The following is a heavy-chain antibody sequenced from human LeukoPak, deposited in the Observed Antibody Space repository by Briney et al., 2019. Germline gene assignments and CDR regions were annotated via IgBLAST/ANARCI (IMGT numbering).Heavy chain of an antibody. J-gene: IGHJ4*02. Sequence: GGPLRLSCAASVHTFSTSGMHWLRQTPGQGLEWVAFVRFDETFKYYADSVKGRFTISRDNSRNTVFLQMNSLRLEDTAVYYCARFATTLTSGWGQGTLVIVSS. CDR1: VHTFSTSG. CDR3: ARFATTLTSG. V-gene: IGHV3-30*02. CDR2: VRFDETFK. D-gene: IGHD4-17*01.